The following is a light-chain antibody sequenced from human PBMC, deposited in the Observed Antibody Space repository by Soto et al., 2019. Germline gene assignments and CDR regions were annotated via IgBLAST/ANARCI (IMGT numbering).Light chain of an antibody. J-gene: IGKJ1*01. CDR3: QQYGSSPRRA. Sequence: IVLTQSPGTLSLSPGERATLSCRASQSVSSNFLAWYQEKPGQAPRLLIYGASSRATGIPDRFSGSGSGTDFTRTISRLEPEDFAVYYCQQYGSSPRRAFGQGTKVDIK. V-gene: IGKV3-20*01. CDR2: GAS. CDR1: QSVSSNF.